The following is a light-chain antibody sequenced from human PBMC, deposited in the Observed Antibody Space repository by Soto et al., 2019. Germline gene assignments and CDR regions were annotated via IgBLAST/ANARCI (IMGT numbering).Light chain of an antibody. CDR2: GAS. V-gene: IGKV3-20*01. CDR1: QSVSIN. J-gene: IGKJ1*01. CDR3: QQYGSSPRT. Sequence: EIVLTQSPATLSLSPGERATLSCGASQSVSINLAWYQQKPGQAPRLLIYGASTRATGIPARFSGSGSGTGFTLTISRLEPEDFAVYYCQQYGSSPRTFGQGTKVDIK.